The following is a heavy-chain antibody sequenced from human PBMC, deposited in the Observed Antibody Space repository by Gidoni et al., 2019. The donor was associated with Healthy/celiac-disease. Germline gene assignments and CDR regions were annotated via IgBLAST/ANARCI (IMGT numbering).Heavy chain of an antibody. CDR3: ATTVTTFSWYAFDI. Sequence: EVQLVESGGGLVQPGGSLRLSCAASGFTFSSYAMHWVRQAPGKGLEYVSAISSNGGSTYYANSVKGRFTISRDNSKNTLYLQMGSLRAEDMAVYYCATTVTTFSWYAFDIWGQGTMVTVSS. V-gene: IGHV3-64*01. D-gene: IGHD4-17*01. J-gene: IGHJ3*02. CDR2: ISSNGGST. CDR1: GFTFSSYA.